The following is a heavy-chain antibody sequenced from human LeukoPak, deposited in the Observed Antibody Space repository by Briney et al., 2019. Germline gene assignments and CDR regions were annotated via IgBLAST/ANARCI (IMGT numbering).Heavy chain of an antibody. CDR3: AGGYSSGWYVQPIDY. CDR2: ISGSGGST. CDR1: GFTFSSYA. V-gene: IGHV3-23*01. D-gene: IGHD6-19*01. Sequence: PGGSLRLSCAASGFTFSSYAMSWVRQAPGKGLEWVSAISGSGGSTYYADSVKGRFTISRDDSKNTLYLQMNSLRAEDTAVYYCAGGYSSGWYVQPIDYWGQGTLVTVSS. J-gene: IGHJ4*02.